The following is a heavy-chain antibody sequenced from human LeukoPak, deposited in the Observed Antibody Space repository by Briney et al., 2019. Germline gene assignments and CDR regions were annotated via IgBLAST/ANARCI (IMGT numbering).Heavy chain of an antibody. CDR1: GFTFSSYA. D-gene: IGHD6-13*01. CDR3: AKDLGLGSSWVYYYYGMDV. J-gene: IGHJ6*02. Sequence: PGGSLRLSCAASGFTFSSYAMSWVRQAPGKGLEWVSAISGSGGSTYYADSVKGRFTISRDNSKNTLCLQMNSLRAEDTAVYYCAKDLGLGSSWVYYYYGMDVWGQGTTVTVSS. CDR2: ISGSGGST. V-gene: IGHV3-23*01.